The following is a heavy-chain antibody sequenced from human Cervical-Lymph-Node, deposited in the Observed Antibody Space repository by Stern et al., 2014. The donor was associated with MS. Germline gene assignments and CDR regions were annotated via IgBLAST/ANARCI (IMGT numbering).Heavy chain of an antibody. J-gene: IGHJ5*02. Sequence: HLVDSGATSMHPQASFEVSCNVSQYTFTGFYVQWGRQGTGQGLGWMGLMNPTGGGTTYAQEFEGRVTMTWDTSINTGYMEITTLRSDDTAVYYCARGNYDFWSGGSDNYFDPWGQGTLVIVSS. CDR3: ARGNYDFWSGGSDNYFDP. V-gene: IGHV1-2*02. CDR2: MNPTGGGT. CDR1: QYTFTGFY. D-gene: IGHD3-3*01.